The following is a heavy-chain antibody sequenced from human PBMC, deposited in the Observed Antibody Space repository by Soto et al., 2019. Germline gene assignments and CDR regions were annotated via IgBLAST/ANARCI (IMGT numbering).Heavy chain of an antibody. D-gene: IGHD3-10*01. Sequence: ASVKVSCKASGYTFTSYGISWVRQAPGQGLEWMGWISAYNGSTNYAQKLQGRVTMTTDTSTSTAYMELRSLRSDDTAVYYCARDREFGYGSGSSHYWGQGTLVTVSS. CDR2: ISAYNGST. V-gene: IGHV1-18*01. CDR1: GYTFTSYG. J-gene: IGHJ4*02. CDR3: ARDREFGYGSGSSHY.